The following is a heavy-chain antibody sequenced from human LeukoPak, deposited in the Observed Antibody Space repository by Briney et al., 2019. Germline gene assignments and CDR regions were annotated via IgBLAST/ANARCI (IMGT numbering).Heavy chain of an antibody. CDR1: GFTFSSYA. CDR3: ARAYTTEHPNWFDP. V-gene: IGHV3-30-3*01. CDR2: VYGDGNNK. D-gene: IGHD1-1*01. J-gene: IGHJ5*02. Sequence: GGSLRLSCAASGFTFSSYAMHRVRQAPGKGLEWVAVVYGDGNNKYYSHTVKARSTISRDNSNNTLYLQMNSVRAEDTAVYYCARAYTTEHPNWFDPWGQGTLVTVSS.